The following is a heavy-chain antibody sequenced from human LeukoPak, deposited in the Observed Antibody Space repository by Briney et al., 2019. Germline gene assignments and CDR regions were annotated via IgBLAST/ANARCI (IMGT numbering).Heavy chain of an antibody. D-gene: IGHD2-2*02. J-gene: IGHJ6*02. V-gene: IGHV1-69*13. CDR1: GGTFSSYA. Sequence: ASVKASCKASGGTFSSYAISWVRQAPGQGLEWMGGIIPIFGTANYAQKFQGRVTITADESTSTAYMELSSLRSEDTAVYYCAKRGYRIPSRGYGMDVWGQGTTVTVSS. CDR3: AKRGYRIPSRGYGMDV. CDR2: IIPIFGTA.